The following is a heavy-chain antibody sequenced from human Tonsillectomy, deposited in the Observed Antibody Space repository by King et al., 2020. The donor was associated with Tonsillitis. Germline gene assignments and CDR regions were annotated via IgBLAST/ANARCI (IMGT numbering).Heavy chain of an antibody. CDR3: ASRTELSYYGMDV. D-gene: IGHD1-26*01. CDR2: INHSGGT. CDR1: GGSFSDYY. J-gene: IGHJ6*02. V-gene: IGHV4-34*01. Sequence: VQLQQWGAGLLKPSETLSLTCAVYGGSFSDYYWSWIRQPPGKGLEWIGEINHSGGTNYNPSLKSRVTISVETSKNQFSLWLNSVTAADTAVYYWASRTELSYYGMDVWGQGTTVIVSS.